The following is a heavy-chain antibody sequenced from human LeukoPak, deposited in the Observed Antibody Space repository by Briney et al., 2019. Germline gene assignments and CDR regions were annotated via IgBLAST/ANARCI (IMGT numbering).Heavy chain of an antibody. Sequence: GGSLRLSCAASGFTFSSYSMNWVRQAPGKGLEWVSSISSSSSYIYYADSVKGRFTISRDNAKNSLYLQMNSLRAEDTAVYYCARDGGLPDYSFDYWGQGTLVTVSS. CDR3: ARDGGLPDYSFDY. J-gene: IGHJ4*02. D-gene: IGHD2-15*01. V-gene: IGHV3-21*01. CDR2: ISSSSSYI. CDR1: GFTFSSYS.